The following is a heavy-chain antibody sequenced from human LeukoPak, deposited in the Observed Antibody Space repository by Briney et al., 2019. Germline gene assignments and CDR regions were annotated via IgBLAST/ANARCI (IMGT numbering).Heavy chain of an antibody. J-gene: IGHJ4*02. V-gene: IGHV4-34*01. CDR3: VTYYFDSSGPKKNY. Sequence: SETLSLTCAVYGGSFNNCYWSWIRQPPGKGLEWIGEINHSGSTNYNPSLKSRVTISVDTSKKQFSLKLSSVTAADTAVYYCVTYYFDSSGPKKNYWGQGTLVTVSS. CDR2: INHSGST. D-gene: IGHD3-22*01. CDR1: GGSFNNCY.